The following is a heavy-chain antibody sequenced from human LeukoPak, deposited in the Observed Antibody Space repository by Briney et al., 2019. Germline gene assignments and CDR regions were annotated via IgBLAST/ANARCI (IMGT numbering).Heavy chain of an antibody. CDR2: ISSSSSYI. CDR1: GFTFSSYS. D-gene: IGHD3-22*01. V-gene: IGHV3-21*01. CDR3: ARVPMISQLYYYYYYMDV. J-gene: IGHJ6*03. Sequence: GSLRLSCAAFGFTFSSYSMNWVRQAPGKGLEWVSSISSSSSYIYYADSVKGRFTISRDNAKNSLYLQMNSLRAEDTAVYYCARVPMISQLYYYYYYMDVWGKGTTVTVSS.